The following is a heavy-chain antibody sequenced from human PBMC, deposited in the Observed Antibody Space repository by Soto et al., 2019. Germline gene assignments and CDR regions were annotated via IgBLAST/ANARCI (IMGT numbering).Heavy chain of an antibody. D-gene: IGHD6-13*01. V-gene: IGHV3-30*04. CDR3: ARDGTYWTYTSTWYGNY. J-gene: IGHJ4*02. Sequence: GGSLRLSCAASGLTFDSYAMHWVRQAPGKGLEWVGLISYDGRKKYYADSVKGRFSISRDDSKKTLYLQMDSLRAEDTAVYYCARDGTYWTYTSTWYGNYWGQGTLVTVSS. CDR1: GLTFDSYA. CDR2: ISYDGRKK.